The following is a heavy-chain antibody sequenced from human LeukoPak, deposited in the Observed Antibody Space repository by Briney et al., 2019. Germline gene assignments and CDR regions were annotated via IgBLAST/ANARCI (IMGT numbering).Heavy chain of an antibody. J-gene: IGHJ3*02. CDR2: ISGSDGST. CDR1: GFTVSSNY. Sequence: GGSLRLSCVASGFTVSSNYMNWVRQAPGKGLEWVSAISGSDGSTNYADSVKGRFTISRDNSKNTLYLQMNSLRAEDTAVYYCARGYCSGGSCYSDAFDIWGQGTMVTVSS. D-gene: IGHD2-15*01. CDR3: ARGYCSGGSCYSDAFDI. V-gene: IGHV3-53*01.